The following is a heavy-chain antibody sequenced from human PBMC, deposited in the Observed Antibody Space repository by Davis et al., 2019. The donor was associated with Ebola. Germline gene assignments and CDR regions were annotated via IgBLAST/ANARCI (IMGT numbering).Heavy chain of an antibody. J-gene: IGHJ4*02. V-gene: IGHV3-33*08. Sequence: GGSLRLSCAASGFTFSNYPMNWVRQAPGKGLEWVAVIWYDGSNKYYADSVKGRFTISRDNSKNTLYLQMNSLKTEDTAVYYCTTTTVTTEGVDYWGQGTLVTVSS. CDR3: TTTTVTTEGVDY. CDR1: GFTFSNYP. CDR2: IWYDGSNK. D-gene: IGHD4-17*01.